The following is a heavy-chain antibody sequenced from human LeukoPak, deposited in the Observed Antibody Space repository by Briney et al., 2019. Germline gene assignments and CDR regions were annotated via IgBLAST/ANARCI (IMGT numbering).Heavy chain of an antibody. D-gene: IGHD2-2*01. J-gene: IGHJ6*02. CDR2: INHSGST. V-gene: IGHV4-34*01. CDR1: GGPFSGYY. Sequence: SETLSLTCAVYGGPFSGYYWSWIRQPPGKGLEWIGEINHSGSTNYNPSLKSRVTISVDTSKNQFSLKLSSVTAADTAVYYCARGRYCSSTSCWGYYYGMDVWGQGTTVTVSS. CDR3: ARGRYCSSTSCWGYYYGMDV.